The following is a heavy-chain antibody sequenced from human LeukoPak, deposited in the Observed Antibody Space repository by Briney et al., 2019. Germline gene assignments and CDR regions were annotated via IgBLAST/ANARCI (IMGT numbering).Heavy chain of an antibody. CDR1: RFTFSSYW. CDR2: INNDGSST. CDR3: ARDWDTDGMDV. V-gene: IGHV3-74*01. Sequence: GGSLRLSCAASRFTFSSYWMHWVCQAPGKGLVWVSRINNDGSSTNYADSVKGRFTISRDNAKNTLYLQMNSLRAEDTAVYYCARDWDTDGMDVWGQGTTVTVSS. D-gene: IGHD1-26*01. J-gene: IGHJ6*02.